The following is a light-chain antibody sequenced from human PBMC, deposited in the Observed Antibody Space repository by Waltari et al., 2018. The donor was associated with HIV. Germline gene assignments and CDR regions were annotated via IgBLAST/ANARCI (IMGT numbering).Light chain of an antibody. Sequence: QSVLTPPPSVSAAPGQKVTISCSGSSTNIGTNYVSWYHQLPGTAPKLRTYDNNKRPSWIPDRFSGSKSGTYATLRITGLQTGGEADYYCGTWDSSLSAGRVFGGGTKLTVL. CDR2: DNN. V-gene: IGLV1-51*01. CDR1: STNIGTNY. CDR3: GTWDSSLSAGRV. J-gene: IGLJ3*02.